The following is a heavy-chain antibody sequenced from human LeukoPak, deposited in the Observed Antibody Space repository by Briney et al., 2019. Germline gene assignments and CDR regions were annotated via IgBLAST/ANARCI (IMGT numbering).Heavy chain of an antibody. CDR3: AREPGIGYYYYMDV. V-gene: IGHV4-39*02. Sequence: PSETLSLTCTVSGGSISSSSYYLGWIRQPPGKGLEWIGSIYYSGSTYYNPSLKSRVTISVDTSKNQFSLKLSSVTAADTAVYYCAREPGIGYYYYMDVWGKGTTVTVSS. J-gene: IGHJ6*03. D-gene: IGHD2-15*01. CDR2: IYYSGST. CDR1: GGSISSSSYY.